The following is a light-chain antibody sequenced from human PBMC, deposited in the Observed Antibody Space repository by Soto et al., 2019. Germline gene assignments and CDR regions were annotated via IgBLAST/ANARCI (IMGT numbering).Light chain of an antibody. CDR3: QQYGSSRT. CDR2: GAS. J-gene: IGKJ1*01. CDR1: QSVSSNY. Sequence: EIVLTQSPGTLSFSPGERATLSCRASQSVSSNYLAWYQQKPGQAPRLLIYGASSRATGIPDRFSGSGSGTDFTLTISRLEPEDFEVYYCQQYGSSRTFGQGTKVEIK. V-gene: IGKV3-20*01.